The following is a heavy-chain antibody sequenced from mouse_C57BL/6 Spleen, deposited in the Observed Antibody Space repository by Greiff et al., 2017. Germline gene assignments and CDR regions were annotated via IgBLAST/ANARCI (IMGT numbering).Heavy chain of an antibody. CDR3: ARRGDVEFAY. CDR1: GYTFTSYW. Sequence: QVQLQQPGAELVRPGSSVKLSCKASGYTFTSYWMHWVKQRPIQGLEWIGNIDPSDSETHYNQKFKDKATLTVDKSSSTAYMHLSSLTSEDSAVYYCARRGDVEFAYWGQGTLVTVSA. V-gene: IGHV1-52*01. J-gene: IGHJ3*01. CDR2: IDPSDSET.